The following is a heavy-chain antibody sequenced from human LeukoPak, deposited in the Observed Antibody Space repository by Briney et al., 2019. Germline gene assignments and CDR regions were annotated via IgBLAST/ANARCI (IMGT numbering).Heavy chain of an antibody. Sequence: GGSLRLSCAASAFTFRSYAMIWVRQAPGKGLEWVSGISGSGGSTYYSDSAKGRFTISRDNSNNTLYLQMNSLRAEDTAVYYCTKGAASRGFTYVANWGQGTLVTVSS. CDR3: TKGAASRGFTYVAN. CDR2: ISGSGGST. J-gene: IGHJ4*02. CDR1: AFTFRSYA. D-gene: IGHD5-18*01. V-gene: IGHV3-23*01.